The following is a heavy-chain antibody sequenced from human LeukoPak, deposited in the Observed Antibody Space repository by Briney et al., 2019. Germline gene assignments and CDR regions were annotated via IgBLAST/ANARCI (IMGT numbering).Heavy chain of an antibody. J-gene: IGHJ4*02. CDR2: INAGNGNT. CDR3: ARDAYYYGSGSYYNTLPGYFDY. Sequence: ASVKVSCKASGYTFTSYAMHWVRQAPGQRLEWMGWINAGNGNTKYSQKFQGRVTITRDTSASTAYMELSSLRSEDTAVYYCARDAYYYGSGSYYNTLPGYFDYWGQGTLVTVSS. CDR1: GYTFTSYA. D-gene: IGHD3-10*01. V-gene: IGHV1-3*01.